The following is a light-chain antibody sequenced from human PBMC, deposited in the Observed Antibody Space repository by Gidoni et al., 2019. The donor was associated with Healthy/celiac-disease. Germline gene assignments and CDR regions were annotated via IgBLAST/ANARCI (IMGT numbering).Light chain of an antibody. Sequence: EIVLTQSPATLSLSPGERATLSCRASQSVSSYLAWYQQKPGQAPRLLIYDASNRATGIPARFSGRGSGTDFTLTISSLEPEDFAVYYCQQRSNWPWTFGQGTKVESK. CDR3: QQRSNWPWT. CDR1: QSVSSY. V-gene: IGKV3-11*01. CDR2: DAS. J-gene: IGKJ1*01.